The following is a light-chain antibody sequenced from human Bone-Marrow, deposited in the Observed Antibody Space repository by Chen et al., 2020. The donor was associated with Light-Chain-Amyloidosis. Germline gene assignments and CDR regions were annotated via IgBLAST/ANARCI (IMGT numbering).Light chain of an antibody. CDR1: DLPTKY. J-gene: IGLJ2*01. V-gene: IGLV3-25*03. Sequence: SYELTQPPSVSVSPGQTARITCSGDDLPTKYAYWYQQKPGQAPVLVIHRDTERPSGISERFSGSSSGTTATRTISGVQAEDEADYHCQSADSSGTYEVIFGGGTKLTVL. CDR3: QSADSSGTYEVI. CDR2: RDT.